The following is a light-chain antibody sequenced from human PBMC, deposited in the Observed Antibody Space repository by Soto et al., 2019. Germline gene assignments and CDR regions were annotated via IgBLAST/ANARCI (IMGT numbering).Light chain of an antibody. V-gene: IGKV4-1*01. CDR3: QQYYSTPLT. CDR1: QSVLYSSNNKNY. CDR2: WAS. Sequence: DIVMTQSPDSLAVSLGERATINCKSSQSVLYSSNNKNYLAWYQQKPGQPPKLLIYWASTRESGVPDRFSGSGSGTDFTLTICILQAEDVAVYYCQQYYSTPLTFGGGTKVEIK. J-gene: IGKJ4*01.